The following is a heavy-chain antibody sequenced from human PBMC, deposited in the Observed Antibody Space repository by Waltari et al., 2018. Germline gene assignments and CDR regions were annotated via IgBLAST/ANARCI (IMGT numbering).Heavy chain of an antibody. CDR2: ISGGISFI. Sequence: EVKLVESGGGLVKPGESLRLSCVTSGFTFRGASMNWVRQAPGKGLEGVASISGGISFIYYADSVKGRFTISRDNAQNSLYLEMDSLRVEDTAVYHCARIRDDPFYGGSGYSAAWGQGTLVAVSS. J-gene: IGHJ4*02. CDR3: ARIRDDPFYGGSGYSAA. V-gene: IGHV3-21*06. CDR1: GFTFRGAS. D-gene: IGHD6-19*01.